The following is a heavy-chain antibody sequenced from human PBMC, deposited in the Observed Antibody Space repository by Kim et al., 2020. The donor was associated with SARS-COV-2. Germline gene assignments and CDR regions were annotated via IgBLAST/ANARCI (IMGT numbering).Heavy chain of an antibody. CDR2: ISYDGSNK. CDR3: AKLRYFDWSPIDY. D-gene: IGHD3-9*01. Sequence: GGSLRLSCAASGFTFSSYGMHWVRQAPGKGLEWVEVISYDGSNKYYADSVKGRFTISRDNSKNTLYLQMNSLRAEDTAVYYCAKLRYFDWSPIDYWGQGTLVTVSS. V-gene: IGHV3-30*18. J-gene: IGHJ4*02. CDR1: GFTFSSYG.